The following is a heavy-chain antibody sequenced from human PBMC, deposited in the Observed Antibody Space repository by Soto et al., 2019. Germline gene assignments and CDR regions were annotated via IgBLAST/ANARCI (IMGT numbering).Heavy chain of an antibody. J-gene: IGHJ5*02. CDR2: IYHSGST. CDR1: GYSISSGSY. D-gene: IGHD6-19*01. V-gene: IGHV4-38-2*01. CDR3: ARAQGAVAGNDWFDP. Sequence: SETLSLICAVSGYSISSGSYWGWILQPPGKGLEWIGSIYHSGSTYYNPSLKSRDTISVDTSKNQFSLKLSSVTAADTAVYYCARAQGAVAGNDWFDPWGQGTLVTVSS.